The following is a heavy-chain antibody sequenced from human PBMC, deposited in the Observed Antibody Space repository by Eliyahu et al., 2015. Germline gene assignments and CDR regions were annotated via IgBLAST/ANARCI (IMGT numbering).Heavy chain of an antibody. J-gene: IGHJ4*02. V-gene: IGHV4-39*01. CDR3: ARPHLRFLEWLLD. CDR2: IYYSGST. D-gene: IGHD3-3*01. Sequence: QLQLQESGPGLVKPSETLSLTCTVSGGSISSSSYYWGWIRQPPGKGLEWIGSIYYSGSTYYNPSLKSRVTISVDTSKNQFSLKLSSVTAADTAVYYCARPHLRFLEWLLDWGQGTLVTVSS. CDR1: GGSISSSSYY.